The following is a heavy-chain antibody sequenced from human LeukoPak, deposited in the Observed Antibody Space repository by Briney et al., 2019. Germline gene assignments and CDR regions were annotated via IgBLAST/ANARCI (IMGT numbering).Heavy chain of an antibody. V-gene: IGHV3-20*04. CDR3: ARGPSGSYRTEFDP. J-gene: IGHJ5*02. CDR1: GFTFDDYG. Sequence: GGSLRLSCAASGFTFDDYGMSWGRQAPGKGLEWVSGINWNGGSTGYADSVKGRFTISRDNAKNSLYLQMNSLRAEDTALYYCARGPSGSYRTEFDPWGQGTLVTVSS. CDR2: INWNGGST. D-gene: IGHD1-26*01.